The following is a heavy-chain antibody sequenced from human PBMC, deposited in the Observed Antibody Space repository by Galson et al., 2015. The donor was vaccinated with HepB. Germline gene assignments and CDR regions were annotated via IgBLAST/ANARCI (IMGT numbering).Heavy chain of an antibody. CDR2: ISYDGSNK. V-gene: IGHV3-30*18. CDR3: AKGPLDWSYYMDV. D-gene: IGHD3-9*01. Sequence: SLRLSCAASGFTFSSYGMHWVRQAPGKGLEWVAVISYDGSNKYYADSVKGRFTISRDNSKNTLYLQMNSLRAEDTAVYYCAKGPLDWSYYMDVWGKGTTVTVSS. J-gene: IGHJ6*03. CDR1: GFTFSSYG.